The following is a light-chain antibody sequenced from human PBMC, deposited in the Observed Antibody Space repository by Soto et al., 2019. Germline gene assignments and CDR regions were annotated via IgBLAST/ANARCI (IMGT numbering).Light chain of an antibody. J-gene: IGKJ4*01. CDR1: QTISTS. CDR2: SAS. CDR3: QQSFTSPLT. Sequence: DIQMTQSPSSLSASVGDRVTLTCRASQTISTSLNWYQQTPGKAPQLLIYSASSLHSGVPSRFSGSGSGTDFTLTISSLLPEDFATYYCQQSFTSPLTFGGGTKVEIK. V-gene: IGKV1-39*01.